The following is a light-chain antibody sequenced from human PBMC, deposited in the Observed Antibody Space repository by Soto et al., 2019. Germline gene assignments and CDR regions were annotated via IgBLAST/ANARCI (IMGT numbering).Light chain of an antibody. J-gene: IGLJ3*02. CDR2: RNN. CDR3: AAWDDSLSGV. V-gene: IGLV1-47*01. CDR1: RSNIGSNY. Sequence: QSVLTQPPSASGTPGQRVTISCSGSRSNIGSNYVYWYQQLPGTAPKLLIYRNNQRPSGVPDRFSGSKSGTSASLAISGLRSEDEADYYCAAWDDSLSGVFGGGTKVTVL.